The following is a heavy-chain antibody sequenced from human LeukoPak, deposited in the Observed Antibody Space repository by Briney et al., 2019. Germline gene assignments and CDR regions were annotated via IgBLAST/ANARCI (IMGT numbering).Heavy chain of an antibody. J-gene: IGHJ4*02. CDR3: AKYSGWYVQTHFDY. V-gene: IGHV3-30*18. CDR2: ISYDGSNK. Sequence: GRSLRLSCAASGFTFSSYGMHWVRQAPGKGLEWVAVISYDGSNKYYADSVKGRFTISRDNSKNTLYLQMNSLRAEDTAVYYCAKYSGWYVQTHFDYWGQGTLVTVSS. D-gene: IGHD6-19*01. CDR1: GFTFSSYG.